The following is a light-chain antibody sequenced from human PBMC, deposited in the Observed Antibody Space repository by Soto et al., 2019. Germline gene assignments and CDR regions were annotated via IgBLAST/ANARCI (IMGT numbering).Light chain of an antibody. CDR3: QQYKNWS. Sequence: EIGLTQSPGTLSLSTGERATLSCRASQSVSSSYLAWYQQKPGQAPRLLIYGASSRATGIPDRFSGSGSGTEFTLTISSLQSEDFAVYYCQQYKNWSFGQGTKVDIK. J-gene: IGKJ1*01. CDR2: GAS. CDR1: QSVSSSY. V-gene: IGKV3-20*01.